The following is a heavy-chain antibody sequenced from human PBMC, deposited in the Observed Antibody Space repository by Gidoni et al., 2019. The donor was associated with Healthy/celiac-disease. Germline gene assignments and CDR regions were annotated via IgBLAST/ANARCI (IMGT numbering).Heavy chain of an antibody. V-gene: IGHV3-30*18. CDR2: ISYDGSNK. CDR3: AKSLDIVVVPAADYGMDV. CDR1: GFTFSSYG. J-gene: IGHJ6*02. D-gene: IGHD2-2*03. Sequence: QVQLVESGGGVVQPGRSLRLSCAASGFTFSSYGMHWVRQAPGKGLEWVAVISYDGSNKYYADSVKGRFTISRDNSKNTLYLQMNSLRAEDTAVYYCAKSLDIVVVPAADYGMDVWGQGTTVTVSS.